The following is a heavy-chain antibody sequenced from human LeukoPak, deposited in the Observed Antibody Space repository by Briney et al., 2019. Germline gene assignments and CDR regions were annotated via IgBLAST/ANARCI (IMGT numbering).Heavy chain of an antibody. CDR1: GGSISRYY. CDR2: IYYTGSA. Sequence: PSETLSLTCTVSGGSISRYYWSWIRQPPGKGLEWIGYIYYTGSANYNPSLKSRVTISVDTSKNQFSLKLSSVTAADTAVYYCARVPSISRGYCSGGSCLAYYYGMDVWGQGTTVTVSS. CDR3: ARVPSISRGYCSGGSCLAYYYGMDV. J-gene: IGHJ6*02. V-gene: IGHV4-59*01. D-gene: IGHD2-15*01.